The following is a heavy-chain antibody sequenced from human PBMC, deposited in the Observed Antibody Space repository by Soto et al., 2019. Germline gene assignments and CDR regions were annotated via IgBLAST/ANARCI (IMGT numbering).Heavy chain of an antibody. D-gene: IGHD2-15*01. J-gene: IGHJ4*02. CDR1: GYTFTSYG. CDR2: ISAYNGNT. V-gene: IGHV1-18*01. CDR3: ARDRWDIVVVVAAPPDY. Sequence: QVQLVQSGAEVKKPGASVKVSCKASGYTFTSYGISWVRQAPGQGLEWMGWISAYNGNTNYAKKLQGRVTMSTDTSTSTAYMELRSLRSDDTAVYYCARDRWDIVVVVAAPPDYWGQGTLVTVSS.